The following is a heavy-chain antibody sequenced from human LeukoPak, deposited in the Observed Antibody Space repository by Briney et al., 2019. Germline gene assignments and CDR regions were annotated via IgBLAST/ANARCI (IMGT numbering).Heavy chain of an antibody. CDR1: GNTLTGNF. D-gene: IGHD2-2*01. J-gene: IGHJ4*02. CDR3: AIKFVVPAALDY. Sequence: ASVKVSCKAFGNTLTGNFLNWVQQAPEQGLKWMGWINPNSGATNYAPKFQGRVTMTRDTSITTAYMELSSLRSDDTAVYYCAIKFVVPAALDYWGPGTVVTVSS. V-gene: IGHV1-2*02. CDR2: INPNSGAT.